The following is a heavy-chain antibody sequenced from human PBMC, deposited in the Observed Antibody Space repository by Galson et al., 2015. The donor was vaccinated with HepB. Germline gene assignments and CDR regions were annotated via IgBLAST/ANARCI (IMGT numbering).Heavy chain of an antibody. V-gene: IGHV3-30*04. CDR2: ISYDGSGE. Sequence: SLRLSCAASGFTFSNHAMHWVRQAPGEGLEWVAVISYDGSGENYADSVKGRFTVSRDNSKNTFSLQMNALSAGDTALYYCARQVRILEWLFLGYYMDVWGKGTTVIVSS. J-gene: IGHJ6*03. CDR1: GFTFSNHA. CDR3: ARQVRILEWLFLGYYMDV. D-gene: IGHD3-3*01.